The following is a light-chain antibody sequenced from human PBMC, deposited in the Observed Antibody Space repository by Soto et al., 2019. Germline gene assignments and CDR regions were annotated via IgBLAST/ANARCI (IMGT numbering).Light chain of an antibody. J-gene: IGKJ1*01. Sequence: EIVLTQSPATLSLSPGERATLSCRASQSVSSYLAWYQQKPDQAPRLLIYDASNRATGIPARFSGSGSGTDFTLTISSLEPEDFAVYYCQQRSNWSPWTFGQGTKVEIK. V-gene: IGKV3-11*01. CDR3: QQRSNWSPWT. CDR1: QSVSSY. CDR2: DAS.